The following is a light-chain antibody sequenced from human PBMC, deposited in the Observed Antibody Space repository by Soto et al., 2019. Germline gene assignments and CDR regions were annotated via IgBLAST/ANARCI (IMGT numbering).Light chain of an antibody. Sequence: EVVLTQSPGTLSLSPGERATLSCRASQSVSSSFLAWYQQKPGQAPRLLIYGASTRAAGIPDRFSGSGSGTDFTLSISRLEPEDFAVYYCQQYAKLPITFGQGTRLDIK. CDR1: QSVSSSF. J-gene: IGKJ5*01. V-gene: IGKV3-20*01. CDR3: QQYAKLPIT. CDR2: GAS.